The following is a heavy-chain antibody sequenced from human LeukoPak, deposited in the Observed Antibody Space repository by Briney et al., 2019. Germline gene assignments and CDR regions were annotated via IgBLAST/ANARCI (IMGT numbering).Heavy chain of an antibody. Sequence: PGGSLRLSCATSGFTLSDHYMDWVRQAPGKGLEWVGRSRNKANSYTTEYAASVKDRFTISRDDSKNTLYLQMNSLKTEDTAVYYCARSSSTVVVTPDTRYYYYYYMDVWGKGATVTVSS. CDR3: ARSSSTVVVTPDTRYYYYYYMDV. D-gene: IGHD2-2*01. J-gene: IGHJ6*03. V-gene: IGHV3-72*01. CDR2: SRNKANSYTT. CDR1: GFTLSDHY.